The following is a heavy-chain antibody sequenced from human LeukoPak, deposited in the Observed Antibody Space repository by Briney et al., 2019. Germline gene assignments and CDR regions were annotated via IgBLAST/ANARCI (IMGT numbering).Heavy chain of an antibody. CDR3: GRDQGGSIGWYGDY. V-gene: IGHV3-30*04. J-gene: IGHJ4*02. Sequence: GGSLRLSCAASGFTFSSYAMDWVRQAPGKGLEWVAFISNNGTNKYYADSVKGRFTISRDNSKNTLYLQMNSLRAEDTAVYYCGRDQGGSIGWYGDYWGQGTLVTVSS. CDR2: ISNNGTNK. D-gene: IGHD6-19*01. CDR1: GFTFSSYA.